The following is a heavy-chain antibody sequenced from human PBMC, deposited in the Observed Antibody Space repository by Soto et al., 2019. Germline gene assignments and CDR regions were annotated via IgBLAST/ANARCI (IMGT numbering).Heavy chain of an antibody. CDR1: GGSFSGYY. V-gene: IGHV4-34*01. CDR2: INHSGST. J-gene: IGHJ6*02. Sequence: QVQLQQWGAGLLKPSETLSLTCAVYGGSFSGYYWSWIRQPPGKGLEWIGEINHSGSTNYNPSLKSRVTISVDTSKNQFSLKLSSVTAADTAVYYCARGPYRSSSWYSAGYYYGMDVWGQGTTVTVSS. D-gene: IGHD6-13*01. CDR3: ARGPYRSSSWYSAGYYYGMDV.